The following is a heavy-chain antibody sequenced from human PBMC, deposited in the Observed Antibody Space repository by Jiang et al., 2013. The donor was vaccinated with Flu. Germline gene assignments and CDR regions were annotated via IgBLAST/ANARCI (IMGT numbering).Heavy chain of an antibody. CDR3: ARELNYYGSRSPNQIDY. CDR1: GGSISSSSYY. D-gene: IGHD3-10*01. V-gene: IGHV4-39*07. Sequence: GSGLVKPSETLSLTCTVSGGSISSSSYYWGWIRQPPGKGLEWIGSIYYSGSTYYNPSLKSRVTISVDTSKHQFSLKLSSVTAADTAVYYCARELNYYGSRSPNQIDYWGQGTLVTVSS. CDR2: IYYSGST. J-gene: IGHJ4*02.